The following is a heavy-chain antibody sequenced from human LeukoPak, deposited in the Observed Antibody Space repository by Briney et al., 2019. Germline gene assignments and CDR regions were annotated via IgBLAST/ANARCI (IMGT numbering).Heavy chain of an antibody. D-gene: IGHD3-3*01. Sequence: PGGSLRLSCAASGFTFSSYWMHWVRQAPGKGLVWVSRINSDGSSTSYADSVKGRFTISRDNAKNTLYLQMNSLRAEDTAAYYCARDPEWFFWFDPWGQGTLVTVSS. CDR3: ARDPEWFFWFDP. CDR2: INSDGSST. J-gene: IGHJ5*02. CDR1: GFTFSSYW. V-gene: IGHV3-74*01.